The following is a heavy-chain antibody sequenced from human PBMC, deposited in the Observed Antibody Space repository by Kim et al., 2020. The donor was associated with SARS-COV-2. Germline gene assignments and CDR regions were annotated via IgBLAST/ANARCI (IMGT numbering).Heavy chain of an antibody. Sequence: YRPSFQGHVPSSADKSIRTAYLQWSSLKASDTAMYYCARQGIAARGWFDPWGQGTLVTVSS. CDR3: ARQGIAARGWFDP. D-gene: IGHD6-6*01. J-gene: IGHJ5*02. V-gene: IGHV5-10-1*01.